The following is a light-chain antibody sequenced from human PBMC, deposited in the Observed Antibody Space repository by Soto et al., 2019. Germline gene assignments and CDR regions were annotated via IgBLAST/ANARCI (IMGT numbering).Light chain of an antibody. V-gene: IGKV3-11*01. J-gene: IGKJ1*01. CDR3: QQYVTSSPRT. CDR1: QSVSNF. Sequence: EIVCTQSPVTLSLSPGESATLSCRASQSVSNFLAWYQQKPGQAPRLLIYDTFNRATGIPARFSGSGSGTDFTLTITRLEPEDFAVYYCQQYVTSSPRTFCQGTKEDI. CDR2: DTF.